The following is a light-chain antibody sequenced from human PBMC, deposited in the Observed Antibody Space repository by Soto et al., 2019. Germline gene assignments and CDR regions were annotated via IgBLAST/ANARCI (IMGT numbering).Light chain of an antibody. Sequence: EIVLTQSPGTLSLSPRERATLSCRASQSVSSSYLAWYQQKPGQAPRLLIYGASSRATGIPDRFSGSGSGTDFTLTISRLEPGDFAVYYRQQYGSSRSFGQGTRLEIK. CDR1: QSVSSSY. V-gene: IGKV3-20*01. CDR3: QQYGSSRS. J-gene: IGKJ5*01. CDR2: GAS.